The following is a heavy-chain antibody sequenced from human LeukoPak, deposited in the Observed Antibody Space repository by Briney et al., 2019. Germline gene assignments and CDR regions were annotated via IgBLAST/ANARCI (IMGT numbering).Heavy chain of an antibody. J-gene: IGHJ4*02. Sequence: GSLRLSCAASGFTFNNAWMSWVRQAPGKGLEWIGRIKTKTDGGATDYAAPVKGRFTISRDDSKNTLYLQMNSLKTEDTAVYYCTTGPGYYDRSGYFDYWGQGTLVTVSS. CDR2: IKTKTDGGAT. CDR3: TTGPGYYDRSGYFDY. CDR1: GFTFNNAW. V-gene: IGHV3-15*01. D-gene: IGHD3-22*01.